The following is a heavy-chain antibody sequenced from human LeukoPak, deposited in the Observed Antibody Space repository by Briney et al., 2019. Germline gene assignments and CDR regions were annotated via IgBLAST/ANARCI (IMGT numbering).Heavy chain of an antibody. V-gene: IGHV3-33*06. CDR1: GFTFSSYG. J-gene: IGHJ6*02. CDR3: AKDGGDYDFWSGYYTNVYYYGMDV. CDR2: IWYDGSNK. D-gene: IGHD3-3*01. Sequence: PGRSLRLSCAASGFTFSSYGMHWVRQAPGKGLEWVAVIWYDGSNKYYADSVKGRFTISRDNSKNTLYLQMNSLRAEDTAVYYCAKDGGDYDFWSGYYTNVYYYGMDVWGQGTTVTVSS.